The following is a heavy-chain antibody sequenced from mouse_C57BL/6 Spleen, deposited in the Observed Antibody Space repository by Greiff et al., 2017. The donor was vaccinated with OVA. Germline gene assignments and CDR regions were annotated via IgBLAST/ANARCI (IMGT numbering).Heavy chain of an antibody. J-gene: IGHJ2*01. CDR3: ARYYYGSSDYFDY. V-gene: IGHV1-81*01. CDR2: IYPRSGNT. Sequence: QVQLKESGAELARPGASVKLSCKASGYTFTSYGISWVKQRTGQGLEWIGEIYPRSGNTYYNEKFKGKATLTADKSSSTAYMELRSLTSEDSAVYFCARYYYGSSDYFDYWGQGTTLTVSS. CDR1: GYTFTSYG. D-gene: IGHD1-1*01.